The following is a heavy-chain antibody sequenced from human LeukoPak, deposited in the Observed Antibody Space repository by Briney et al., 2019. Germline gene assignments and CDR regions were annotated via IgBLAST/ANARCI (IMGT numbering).Heavy chain of an antibody. D-gene: IGHD1/OR15-1a*01. J-gene: IGHJ4*02. Sequence: SQTLSLTCTVSRGSISNADYYWSWIRQHPGKGLEWIGYIYYSGSTYYYPSLKSRVSISLDTSKNQFSLRLNSVTAAETAVYYCASQLGGTTFHWGQGTLVTVSS. CDR1: RGSISNADYY. V-gene: IGHV4-30-4*08. CDR2: IYYSGST. CDR3: ASQLGGTTFH.